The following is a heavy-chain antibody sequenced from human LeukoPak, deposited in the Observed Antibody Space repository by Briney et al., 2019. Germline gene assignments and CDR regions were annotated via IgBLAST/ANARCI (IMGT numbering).Heavy chain of an antibody. Sequence: PSETLSLTCTVSGYSISSGYYWGWLRQPPGKGLEWIGYIYHDGSTYYNPSLKSRVTISVDTSKNQFSLKLSSVTAADTAVYYCARRPVRGVIRNDRHWFDPWGQGTLVTVSS. CDR2: IYHDGST. V-gene: IGHV4-38-2*02. CDR1: GYSISSGYY. CDR3: ARRPVRGVIRNDRHWFDP. D-gene: IGHD3-10*01. J-gene: IGHJ5*02.